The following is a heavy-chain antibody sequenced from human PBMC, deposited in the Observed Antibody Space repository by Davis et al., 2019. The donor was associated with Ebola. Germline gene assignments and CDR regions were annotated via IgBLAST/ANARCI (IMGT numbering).Heavy chain of an antibody. V-gene: IGHV4-59*01. J-gene: IGHJ6*02. CDR3: ARAREGGLWYYRMDV. D-gene: IGHD2-15*01. Sequence: SETLSLTCTVSGSSTTSYYWSWVRQLPGKGLEWIGYIYHSGNTYYNPSLKSRVTMSVDTSQNHFSLKLSSVTAADTAVYYCARAREGGLWYYRMDVWGQGTTVTISS. CDR2: IYHSGNT. CDR1: GSSTTSYY.